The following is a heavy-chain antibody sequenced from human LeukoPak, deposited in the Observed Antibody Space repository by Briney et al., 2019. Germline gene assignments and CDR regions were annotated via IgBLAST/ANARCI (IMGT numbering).Heavy chain of an antibody. CDR1: GFTFSSYW. J-gene: IGHJ4*01. CDR3: ARDGTAPGLYFDL. Sequence: GGSLRLSCAASGFTFSSYWMSWVRQAPGKGLEWVANIKQDGSEKYYVDSVKGRFTISRDNAKNSLYLQMSRLSAEDTAIYYCARDGTAPGLYFDLWGQGTLVTVSS. D-gene: IGHD6-13*01. CDR2: IKQDGSEK. V-gene: IGHV3-7*01.